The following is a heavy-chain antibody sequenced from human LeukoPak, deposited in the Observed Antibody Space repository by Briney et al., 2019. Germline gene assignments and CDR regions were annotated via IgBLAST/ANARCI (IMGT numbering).Heavy chain of an antibody. CDR1: GFTFSSYS. CDR2: ISSSSSTI. Sequence: PGGSLRLSCAASGFTFSSYSMNWVRQAPGKGLEWVSYISSSSSTIYYADSVKGRFTISRDNAKNSLYLQMNSLRADDTAVYYCSMDTFGPLDQWGPGTLVAVSS. J-gene: IGHJ4*02. D-gene: IGHD3-16*01. V-gene: IGHV3-48*01. CDR3: SMDTFGPLDQ.